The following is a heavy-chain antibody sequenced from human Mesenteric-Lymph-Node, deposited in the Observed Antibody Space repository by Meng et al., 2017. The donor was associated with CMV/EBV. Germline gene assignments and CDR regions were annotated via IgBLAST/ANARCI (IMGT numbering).Heavy chain of an antibody. CDR3: ARGDQGYQLLLYY. V-gene: IGHV4-34*01. D-gene: IGHD1-26*01. CDR1: GWSFSGYY. CDR2: INHSGNS. J-gene: IGHJ4*02. Sequence: CGVYGWSFSGYYWTWIRQPPGKGLEWIGEINHSGNSIYNPSLKSRVTISVDTSKNQFSLNLSSVTAADTAVYYCARGDQGYQLLLYYWGQGTLVTVSS.